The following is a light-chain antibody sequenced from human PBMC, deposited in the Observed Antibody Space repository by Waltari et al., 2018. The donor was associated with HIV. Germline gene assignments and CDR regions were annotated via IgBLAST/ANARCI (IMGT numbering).Light chain of an antibody. J-gene: IGLJ2*01. CDR1: ELGRKY. CDR3: QTWDINTAV. Sequence: SYDLTQPTSVSVSLGQTASITCSGDELGRKYVCWYQQRPGQSPVMVICQDSERPSGIPERFSGSNSGNTATLTISGTQAMDEAAYYCQTWDINTAVFGGGTKLTVL. V-gene: IGLV3-1*01. CDR2: QDS.